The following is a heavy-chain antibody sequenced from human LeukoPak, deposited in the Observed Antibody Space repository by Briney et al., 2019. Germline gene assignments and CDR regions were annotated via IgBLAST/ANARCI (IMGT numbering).Heavy chain of an antibody. J-gene: IGHJ4*02. Sequence: GASVKVSCKASGGTFSSYAISWVRQAPGQGLEWMGGIIPIFGTANYAQKFQGRVTITADKSTSTAYMELSSLRSEDTAVYYCARGTPTYYGSGMYYFDYWGQGTLVTVSS. V-gene: IGHV1-69*06. CDR2: IIPIFGTA. D-gene: IGHD3-10*01. CDR3: ARGTPTYYGSGMYYFDY. CDR1: GGTFSSYA.